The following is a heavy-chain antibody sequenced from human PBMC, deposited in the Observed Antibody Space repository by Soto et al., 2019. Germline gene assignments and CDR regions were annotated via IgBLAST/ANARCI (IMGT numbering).Heavy chain of an antibody. J-gene: IGHJ6*02. CDR2: ISSSGSTI. CDR1: GFTFSDYY. D-gene: IGHD6-6*01. Sequence: QVQLVESGGGLVKPGGSLRLSCAASGFTFSDYYMSWIRQAPGKGLEWVSDISSSGSTIYYADSVKGRFTISRDNAKNSLHMEMNSLRAEATAVYYCGRDSVEYSSSSGDYCMDVWGQGTTVTVSS. V-gene: IGHV3-11*01. CDR3: GRDSVEYSSSSGDYCMDV.